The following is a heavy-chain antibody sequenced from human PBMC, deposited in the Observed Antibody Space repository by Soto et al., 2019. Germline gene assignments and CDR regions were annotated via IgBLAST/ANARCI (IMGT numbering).Heavy chain of an antibody. CDR2: ISGFNGQT. D-gene: IGHD3-10*01. V-gene: IGHV1-18*04. CDR3: ARVDPRGVAVVRDY. Sequence: ASVKVSCKASGYTFTGYYMHWVRQAPGQGLEWMGWISGFNGQTNYALKFQGRVTLTTDTSTSTATMELRSLRSDETAVYFCARVDPRGVAVVRDYWGQGTLVTVSS. J-gene: IGHJ4*02. CDR1: GYTFTGYY.